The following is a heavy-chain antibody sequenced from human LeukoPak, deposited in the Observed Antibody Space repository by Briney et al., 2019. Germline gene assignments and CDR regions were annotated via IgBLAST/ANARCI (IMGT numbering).Heavy chain of an antibody. Sequence: GGSLRLSCAASGFTFSSYSMNWVRQAPGKGLEWVSSISSSSSYIYYADSVKGRFTISRDNAKNSLYLQMNSLRAEDTAVYYCARDDDILTGKGVDYWGQGTLVTVSS. J-gene: IGHJ4*02. CDR1: GFTFSSYS. D-gene: IGHD3-9*01. CDR2: ISSSSSYI. V-gene: IGHV3-21*01. CDR3: ARDDDILTGKGVDY.